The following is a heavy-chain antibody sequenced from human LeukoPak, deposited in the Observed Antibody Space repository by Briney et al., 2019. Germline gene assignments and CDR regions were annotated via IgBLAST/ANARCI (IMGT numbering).Heavy chain of an antibody. D-gene: IGHD3-16*01. V-gene: IGHV4-31*03. Sequence: PSQTLSLTCTVSGGSISSGGYYWSWIRQHPGKGLEWIGYIYYSGSTYYNPSLKSRVTISVDTSKNQFSLKLSSVTAADTAVYYCARDSDYRGSILHWGQGTLVTVSS. CDR3: ARDSDYRGSILH. CDR1: GGSISSGGYY. J-gene: IGHJ4*02. CDR2: IYYSGST.